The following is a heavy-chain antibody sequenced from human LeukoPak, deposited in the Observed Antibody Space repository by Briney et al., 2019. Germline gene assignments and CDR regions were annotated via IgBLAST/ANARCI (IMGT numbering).Heavy chain of an antibody. CDR3: ARSPDYGDYFDY. J-gene: IGHJ4*02. D-gene: IGHD4-17*01. V-gene: IGHV4-59*01. Sequence: PSETLSLTCTVSGGSISSYYWSWIRQPPGKGLEWIGYIYYSGSTNYNPPLKSRVTISVDTSKNQFSLKLSSVTAADTAVYYCARSPDYGDYFDYWGQGTLVTVSS. CDR2: IYYSGST. CDR1: GGSISSYY.